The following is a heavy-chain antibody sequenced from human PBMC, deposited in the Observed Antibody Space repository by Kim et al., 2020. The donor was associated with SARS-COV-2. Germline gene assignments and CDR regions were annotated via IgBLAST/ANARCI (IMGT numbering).Heavy chain of an antibody. CDR2: ISGSGGNT. J-gene: IGHJ6*02. Sequence: GGSLRLSCAASGFTFDNYVMTWVRQAPGKGLEWVSGISGSGGNTYYADSVKGRLTISRDNSKNTLYLQMDSLRAEDTALYYCAKDRNGSSASSFGMDVWGQGTTVTVS. D-gene: IGHD2-2*01. CDR1: GFTFDNYV. CDR3: AKDRNGSSASSFGMDV. V-gene: IGHV3-23*01.